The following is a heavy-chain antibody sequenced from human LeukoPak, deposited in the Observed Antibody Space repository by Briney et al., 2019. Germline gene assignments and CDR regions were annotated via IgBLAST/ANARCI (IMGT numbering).Heavy chain of an antibody. D-gene: IGHD1-26*01. J-gene: IGHJ5*02. Sequence: PSETLSITCTVSGGSISSYYWSWIRQPAGKGLEWIGRIYTSGSTNYNPSLKSRVTISVDTSKNQFSLKLSSVTAADTAVYCCARGRRTVGAPLWGVTWFDPWGQGTLVTVSS. CDR2: IYTSGST. CDR3: ARGRRTVGAPLWGVTWFDP. V-gene: IGHV4-4*07. CDR1: GGSISSYY.